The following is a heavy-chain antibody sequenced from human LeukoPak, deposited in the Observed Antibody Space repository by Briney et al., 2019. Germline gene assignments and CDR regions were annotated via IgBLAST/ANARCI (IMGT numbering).Heavy chain of an antibody. CDR1: GGSISSSYW. CDR3: ARGEITMIDY. Sequence: SETLSLTCGVSGGSISSSYWWSWVRQPPGKGLEWIGEIYHSGSTNYNPSLKRRVTISVDTSKNQFSLKLSSVTAADTAVYYCARGEITMIDYWGQGTLVTVSS. CDR2: IYHSGST. J-gene: IGHJ4*02. D-gene: IGHD3-22*01. V-gene: IGHV4-4*02.